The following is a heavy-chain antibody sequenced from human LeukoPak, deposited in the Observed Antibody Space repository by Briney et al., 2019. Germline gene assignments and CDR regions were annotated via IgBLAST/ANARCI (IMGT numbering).Heavy chain of an antibody. D-gene: IGHD6-19*01. J-gene: IGHJ5*02. Sequence: GASVKVSCKASGYTFTSYGISWVRRAPGQGLEWMGWISAYNGNTNYAQKLQGRVTMTTDTSTSTAYMELRSLRSDDTAVYYCARVNGIAVPFGWFDPWGQGTLVTVSS. CDR3: ARVNGIAVPFGWFDP. CDR1: GYTFTSYG. CDR2: ISAYNGNT. V-gene: IGHV1-18*01.